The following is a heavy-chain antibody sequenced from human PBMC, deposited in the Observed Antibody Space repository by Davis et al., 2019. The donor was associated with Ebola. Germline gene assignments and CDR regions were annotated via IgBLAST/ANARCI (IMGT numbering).Heavy chain of an antibody. V-gene: IGHV3-30*09. CDR3: ARRHSSSWAYCDY. D-gene: IGHD6-13*01. CDR1: GFSFNDYA. CDR2: ILYDGRDA. J-gene: IGHJ4*02. Sequence: GESLKISCAASGFSFNDYAMHWVRQAPGKGLEWVAMILYDGRDAYYADSVKGRFAISRDNSKNTLYLQINSLRAEDTAIYYCARRHSSSWAYCDYWGQGTLVTVSS.